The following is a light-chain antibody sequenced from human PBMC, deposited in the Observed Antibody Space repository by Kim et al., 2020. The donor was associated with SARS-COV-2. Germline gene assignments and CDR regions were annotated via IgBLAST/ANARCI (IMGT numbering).Light chain of an antibody. V-gene: IGKV3D-15*01. CDR3: QHYDNWPRST. CDR1: HRISNN. Sequence: PAERATLSCRSSHRISNNLAWYQKKPGQAPRLLIYCASTRATGIPARFSGSGSGTEFTLTISSLQSADFAVYYCQHYDNWPRSTFGGGTKVDIK. CDR2: CAS. J-gene: IGKJ4*01.